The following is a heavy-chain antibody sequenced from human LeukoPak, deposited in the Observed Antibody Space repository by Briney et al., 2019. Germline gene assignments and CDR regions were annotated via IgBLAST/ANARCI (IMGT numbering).Heavy chain of an antibody. V-gene: IGHV3-30*03. D-gene: IGHD3-10*01. Sequence: GGSLRLSCAASGFTFSSYWMSWVRQAPGKGLEWVAVISYDGGTEYYADSVKGRFTISRDNSKNTVYLQMNSLRAEDTAVYYCAREDPYGSGSYYNVFYSGFDYWGQGTLVTVSS. CDR3: AREDPYGSGSYYNVFYSGFDY. CDR2: ISYDGGTE. CDR1: GFTFSSYW. J-gene: IGHJ4*02.